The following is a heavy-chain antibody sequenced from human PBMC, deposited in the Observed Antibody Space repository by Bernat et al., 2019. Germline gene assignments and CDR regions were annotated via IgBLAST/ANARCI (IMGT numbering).Heavy chain of an antibody. V-gene: IGHV3-48*03. J-gene: IGHJ6*02. D-gene: IGHD1-26*01. CDR3: AREWERDSYGMDV. CDR2: ISSSGSTI. CDR1: GFTFSSYE. Sequence: EVQLVESGGGLVQPGGSLRLSCAASGFTFSSYEMNWVRQAPGKGLEWVSYISSSGSTIYYADSAKGRFTISRDNAKNSLYLQMNSLRAEDTAVYYCAREWERDSYGMDVWGQGTTVTVSS.